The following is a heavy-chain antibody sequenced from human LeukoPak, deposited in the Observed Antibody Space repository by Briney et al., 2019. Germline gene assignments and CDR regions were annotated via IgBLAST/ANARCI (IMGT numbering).Heavy chain of an antibody. V-gene: IGHV3-9*01. D-gene: IGHD6-13*01. CDR3: AKEEGVGSSQNYYYYGMDV. Sequence: GRSLRLSCAASGFTFSSYAMHWVRQAPGKGLEWVAVISWDGGSIFYADSVKGRFTISRDNAKNSLYLQMNSLRAEDTALYYCAKEEGVGSSQNYYYYGMDVWGQGTPVTVSS. CDR1: GFTFSSYA. J-gene: IGHJ6*02. CDR2: ISWDGGSI.